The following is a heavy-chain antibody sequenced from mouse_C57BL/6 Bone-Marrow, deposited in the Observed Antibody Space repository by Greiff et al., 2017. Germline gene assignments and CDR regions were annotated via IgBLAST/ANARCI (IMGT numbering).Heavy chain of an antibody. J-gene: IGHJ1*03. CDR1: GYTFTSYT. CDR2: INPSSGYT. D-gene: IGHD1-1*01. Sequence: VQLKESGAELARPGASVKMSCKASGYTFTSYTMHWVKQRPGQGLEWIGYINPSSGYTKYNQKFKDKATLTADKSSSTAYMQLSSLTSEDSAVYYCASTVVATRYFDVWGTGTTVTVSS. CDR3: ASTVVATRYFDV. V-gene: IGHV1-4*01.